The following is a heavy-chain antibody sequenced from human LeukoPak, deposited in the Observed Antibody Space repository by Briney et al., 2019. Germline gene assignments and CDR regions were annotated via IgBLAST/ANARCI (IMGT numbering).Heavy chain of an antibody. Sequence: SVKVSCKASGGTFSSYAISWVRQAPGQGLEWMGGIIPIFGTANYAQKFQGRVTITADESTSTAYMELSSLSSEDTAVYYCARVIVVIPGTNVWFDPWGQGTLVTVSS. J-gene: IGHJ5*02. D-gene: IGHD2-2*01. V-gene: IGHV1-69*13. CDR3: ARVIVVIPGTNVWFDP. CDR1: GGTFSSYA. CDR2: IIPIFGTA.